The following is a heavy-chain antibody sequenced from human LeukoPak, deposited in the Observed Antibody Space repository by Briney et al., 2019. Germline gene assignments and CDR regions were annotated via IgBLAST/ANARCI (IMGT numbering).Heavy chain of an antibody. D-gene: IGHD3-22*01. CDR2: IISSGTIL. CDR3: ARDYYYDSSGSYHYSDY. CDR1: GFTFSSYE. Sequence: PGGPLRLSCAASGFTFSSYEMNWVRQAPGKGLEWVSYIISSGTILYSADSVKGRFTISRDDARNSLFLQMNRLRAEDTAVYYCARDYYYDSSGSYHYSDYWGQGTLVTVAS. J-gene: IGHJ4*02. V-gene: IGHV3-48*03.